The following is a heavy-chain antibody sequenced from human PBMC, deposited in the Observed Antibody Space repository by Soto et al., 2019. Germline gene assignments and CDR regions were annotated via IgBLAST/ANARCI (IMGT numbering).Heavy chain of an antibody. Sequence: EVRLVESGGGLVKPGGSLRVSCAASGFTFSFYTMNWVRQTPGKGLEWLAYISRGGSSIYYADSVKGRFTVSRDNANNSLSLQLNSLRREDTAVYYCVREGGDLRGSGVFDYWGQGTLVTVS. CDR3: VREGGDLRGSGVFDY. V-gene: IGHV3-21*05. CDR2: ISRGGSSI. D-gene: IGHD6-19*01. J-gene: IGHJ4*02. CDR1: GFTFSFYT.